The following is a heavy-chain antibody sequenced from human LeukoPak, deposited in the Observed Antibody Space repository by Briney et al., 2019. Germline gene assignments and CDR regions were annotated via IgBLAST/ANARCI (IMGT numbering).Heavy chain of an antibody. CDR3: VRGGGFNSGFEY. CDR2: ISVYNGDT. Sequence: ASVKVSCKASGYTFVSYGITWVRHAPAQGLEWMGWISVYNGDTKYAQNLQGRVTLTTDTSTSTAYMELRSLRSDDTAVYYCVRGGGFNSGFEYWGQGTLVIVSS. J-gene: IGHJ4*02. D-gene: IGHD3-10*01. CDR1: GYTFVSYG. V-gene: IGHV1-18*04.